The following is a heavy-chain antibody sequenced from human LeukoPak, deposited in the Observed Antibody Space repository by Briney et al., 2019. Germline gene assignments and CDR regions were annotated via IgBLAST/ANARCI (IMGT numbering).Heavy chain of an antibody. Sequence: GGSLRLSCAASGFTLSSYWMHWVRQAPGKGLVWVSRINSDGSSTSYADSVKGRFTISRDNAKNTLYLQMDSLRAEDTAVYYCARDYYGSGSYPLFDYWGQGTLVTVSS. CDR1: GFTLSSYW. D-gene: IGHD3-10*01. CDR2: INSDGSST. J-gene: IGHJ4*02. CDR3: ARDYYGSGSYPLFDY. V-gene: IGHV3-74*01.